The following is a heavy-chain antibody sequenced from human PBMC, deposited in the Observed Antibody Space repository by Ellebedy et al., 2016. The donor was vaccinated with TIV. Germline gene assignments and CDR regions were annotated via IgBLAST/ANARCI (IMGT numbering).Heavy chain of an antibody. CDR3: ARGVGGAVLPAGLMNTGTKHYYYMDV. CDR2: ISDSEST. D-gene: IGHD2-2*01. V-gene: IGHV4-31*03. CDR1: GGSINSGGYY. Sequence: LRLSXSVSGGSINSGGYYWSWIRQYPGKGQEWIGYISDSESTYYNPSLRSRVTMSVDTSKSQFSLRLSSLTAADTALYYCARGVGGAVLPAGLMNTGTKHYYYMDVWGKGTTVTVSS. J-gene: IGHJ6*03.